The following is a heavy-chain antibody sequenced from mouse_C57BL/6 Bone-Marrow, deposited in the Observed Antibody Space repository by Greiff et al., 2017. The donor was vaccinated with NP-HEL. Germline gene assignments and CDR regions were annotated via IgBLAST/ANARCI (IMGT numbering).Heavy chain of an antibody. CDR1: GYSFTGYY. D-gene: IGHD1-1*01. V-gene: IGHV1-42*01. Sequence: VQLQQSGPELVKPGASVKISCKASGYSFTGYYMNWVKQSPEKSLEWIGEINPSTGGTTYNQKFKAKATLTVDKSSSTAYMQLKSLTSEDSAVYYCAREGITTVGYWGQGTSVTVSS. CDR2: INPSTGGT. J-gene: IGHJ4*01. CDR3: AREGITTVGY.